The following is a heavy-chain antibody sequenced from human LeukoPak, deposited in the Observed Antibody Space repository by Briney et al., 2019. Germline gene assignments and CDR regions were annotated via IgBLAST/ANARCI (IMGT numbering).Heavy chain of an antibody. J-gene: IGHJ4*02. V-gene: IGHV4-61*01. D-gene: IGHD6-13*01. CDR3: AKAPPYISAAYNFDY. Sequence: SETLSLTCTVSGGSISSGSYYWSWIRQPPGRELEWIGYISYSGSTNYNPSLKSRVTISVDTSKNQFSLKLTSVTAADTAVYYCAKAPPYISAAYNFDYWGQGTLVTVSS. CDR2: ISYSGST. CDR1: GGSISSGSYY.